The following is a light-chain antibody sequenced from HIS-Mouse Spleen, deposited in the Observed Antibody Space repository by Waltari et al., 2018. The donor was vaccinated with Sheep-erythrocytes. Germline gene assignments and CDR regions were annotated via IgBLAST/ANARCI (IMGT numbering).Light chain of an antibody. Sequence: QSALTQPASVSGSPGQSITISXTGTSSDVGGYNLVSWYQQHPGKAPKRMIYEGSMRPSGXSNRFSGSQSGTTASLTISGLQAEDEADYYCCSYAGSSTLVFGGGTKLTVL. CDR2: EGS. V-gene: IGLV2-23*01. J-gene: IGLJ2*01. CDR1: SSDVGGYNL. CDR3: CSYAGSSTLV.